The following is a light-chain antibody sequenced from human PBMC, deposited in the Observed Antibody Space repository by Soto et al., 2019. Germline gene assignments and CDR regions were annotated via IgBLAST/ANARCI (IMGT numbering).Light chain of an antibody. V-gene: IGKV3-20*01. CDR1: QSVSSTY. Sequence: EIVLTQSPGTLSLSPGERATLSCRASQSVSSTYLAWYQQKPGQAPRLLIYGASNRATGIPDRFSGSASGTDFTLTINRLEPEDFAIYYCQQYGDSRTFGQGTKLEIK. J-gene: IGKJ2*01. CDR2: GAS. CDR3: QQYGDSRT.